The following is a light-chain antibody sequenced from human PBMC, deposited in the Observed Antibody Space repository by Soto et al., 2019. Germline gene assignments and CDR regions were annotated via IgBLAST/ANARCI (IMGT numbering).Light chain of an antibody. Sequence: QSVLTQPASVSGSPGPSITISCSGTSSVVGTYNLVSWYQQYPGKAPRLMIYEVTKRPSGVSNRFSGSKSGNTASLTISGLQPEDEADYYCCSYAGSSSSIFGTGTKVTVL. CDR3: CSYAGSSSSI. V-gene: IGLV2-23*02. CDR1: SSVVGTYNL. J-gene: IGLJ1*01. CDR2: EVT.